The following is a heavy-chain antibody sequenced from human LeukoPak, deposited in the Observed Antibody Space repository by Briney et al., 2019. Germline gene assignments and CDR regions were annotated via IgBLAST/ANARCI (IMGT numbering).Heavy chain of an antibody. CDR2: IKSKTDGGTT. CDR3: TTADPRYSYGSADY. CDR1: GFTFSNAW. Sequence: GGSLRLSCAASGFTFSNAWMSWVRQAPGKGLEWVGRIKSKTDGGTTDYAAPVKGRFTISRDDSKNTLYLQMNSLKTEDTAVYYCTTADPRYSYGSADYWGQGTLVTVSS. V-gene: IGHV3-15*01. D-gene: IGHD5-18*01. J-gene: IGHJ4*02.